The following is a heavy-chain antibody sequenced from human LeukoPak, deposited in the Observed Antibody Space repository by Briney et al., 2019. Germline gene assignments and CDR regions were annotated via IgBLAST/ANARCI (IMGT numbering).Heavy chain of an antibody. Sequence: ASVKVSCKASGYTFTSYDISWVRQATGQGLEWMGWMNPNSGNTGYAQKFQGRVTMTRNTSISTAYMELSSLRSEDTAVYYCARGRSGWCLERDGLFDYWGQGTLVTVSS. CDR3: ARGRSGWCLERDGLFDY. V-gene: IGHV1-8*01. J-gene: IGHJ4*02. CDR2: MNPNSGNT. D-gene: IGHD6-19*01. CDR1: GYTFTSYD.